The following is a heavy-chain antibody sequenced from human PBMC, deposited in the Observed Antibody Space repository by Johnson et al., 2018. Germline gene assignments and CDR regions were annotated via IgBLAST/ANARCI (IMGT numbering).Heavy chain of an antibody. V-gene: IGHV3-30*18. J-gene: IGHJ6*02. CDR3: AKDFFPNVKYSSGSHLLDYYYYGLDV. Sequence: QVQLVESGGGVVQPGRSLRLPCAASGFTFSSYGMHWVRQAPGKGLEWVAVISYDGSNKNHADSEKGRFTTHRDNSKNTLYLQMNSLRAEDTAVYYCAKDFFPNVKYSSGSHLLDYYYYGLDVWGQGTTVTVSS. CDR2: ISYDGSNK. CDR1: GFTFSSYG. D-gene: IGHD3-22*01.